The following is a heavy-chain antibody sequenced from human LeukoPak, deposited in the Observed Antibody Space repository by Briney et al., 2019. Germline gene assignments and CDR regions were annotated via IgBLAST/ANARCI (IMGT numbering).Heavy chain of an antibody. CDR2: INPSRGGT. J-gene: IGHJ3*02. CDR3: ARDDDYYGSGSGAFDI. Sequence: GASVKVSCKASGYTFTGYYMHWVRQAPGQGLEGMGWINPSRGGTNYAQKFQGWVTMPRHTSISTAYMELSRLRSDDTAVYYCARDDDYYGSGSGAFDIWGHGTIVTVSS. D-gene: IGHD3-10*01. CDR1: GYTFTGYY. V-gene: IGHV1-2*04.